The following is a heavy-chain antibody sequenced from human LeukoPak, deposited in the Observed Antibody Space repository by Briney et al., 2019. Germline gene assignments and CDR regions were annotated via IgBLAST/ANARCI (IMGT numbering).Heavy chain of an antibody. CDR3: ASGSGSYRTPSYYMDV. CDR2: IYSGGGT. D-gene: IGHD3-10*01. V-gene: IGHV3-53*01. J-gene: IGHJ6*03. Sequence: GGSLRLSCAASGFTVSSNYMSWVRQAPGKGLEWVSVIYSGGGTYYADSVKGRFTISRDNSKNTLYLQMNSLRAEDTAVYYCASGSGSYRTPSYYMDVWGRGTTVTVSS. CDR1: GFTVSSNY.